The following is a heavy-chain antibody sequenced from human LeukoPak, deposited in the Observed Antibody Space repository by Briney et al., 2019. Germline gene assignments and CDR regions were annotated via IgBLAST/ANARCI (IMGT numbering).Heavy chain of an antibody. Sequence: GGSLRLSCAASGFPFSSYGMHWVRQAPGKGLEWVAVIWNGGSNKYYVESVKGRFTISRDNSKNTLYLQLNSLRVEDTAVYYCARSRREGYYSFYYYGVDVWGQGTTVTVSS. V-gene: IGHV3-33*01. CDR3: ARSRREGYYSFYYYGVDV. D-gene: IGHD1-26*01. J-gene: IGHJ6*02. CDR1: GFPFSSYG. CDR2: IWNGGSNK.